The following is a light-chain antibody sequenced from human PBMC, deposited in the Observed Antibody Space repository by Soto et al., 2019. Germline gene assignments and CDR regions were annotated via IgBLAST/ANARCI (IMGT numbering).Light chain of an antibody. CDR2: QDT. J-gene: IGLJ2*01. CDR3: QAWDATTAA. CDR1: KLGDKY. V-gene: IGLV3-1*01. Sequence: SSELTQPPSVSVSPGQTASITCSGDKLGDKYASWYQQKPGQSPVMVIYQDTKRPSGIPERFSGSKSGNTATLTISGTQAMDEADYYCQAWDATTAAFGGGTQLTVL.